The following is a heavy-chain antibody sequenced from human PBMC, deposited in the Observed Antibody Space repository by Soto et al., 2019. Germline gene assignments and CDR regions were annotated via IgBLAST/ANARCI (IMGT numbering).Heavy chain of an antibody. D-gene: IGHD3-22*01. V-gene: IGHV3-30-3*01. CDR1: GFTFSSYA. CDR2: ISYDGSNK. Sequence: QVQLVESGGGVVQPGRSLRLSCAASGFTFSSYAMHWVRQAPGKGLERVAVISYDGSNKYYADSVKGRFTISRDNSKNTLYLQMNSLRAEDTAVYYCARHDSSGYYFPAEYFQHWGQGTLVTVSS. J-gene: IGHJ1*01. CDR3: ARHDSSGYYFPAEYFQH.